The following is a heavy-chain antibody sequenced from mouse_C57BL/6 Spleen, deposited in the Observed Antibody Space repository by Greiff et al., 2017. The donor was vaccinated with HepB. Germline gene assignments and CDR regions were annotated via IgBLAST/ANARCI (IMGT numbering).Heavy chain of an antibody. J-gene: IGHJ1*03. CDR2: ISSGSSTI. CDR3: ARSYDYGSSWYFDV. Sequence: EVKLMESGGGLVKPGGSLKLSCAASGFTFSDYGMHWVRQAPQKELEWVAYISSGSSTIYYADTVKGRFTISRDNAKNTLFLQMTRLRSADTAMYYCARSYDYGSSWYFDVWGTGTTVTVSS. D-gene: IGHD1-1*01. CDR1: GFTFSDYG. V-gene: IGHV5-17*01.